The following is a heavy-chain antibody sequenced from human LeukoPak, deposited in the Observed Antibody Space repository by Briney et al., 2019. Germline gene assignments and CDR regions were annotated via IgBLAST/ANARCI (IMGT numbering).Heavy chain of an antibody. J-gene: IGHJ4*02. CDR3: ARDDGNGTYSGSYYQNDY. V-gene: IGHV4-59*12. Sequence: PSETLSLTCTVSGGSISSYYWSWIRQPPGKGLEWIGYISYSGSTNYNPSLKSRVTISIDTSKNQFSLKLRSVTAADTAVYYCARDDGNGTYSGSYYQNDYWGQGTLVTVSS. CDR2: ISYSGST. CDR1: GGSISSYY. D-gene: IGHD1-26*01.